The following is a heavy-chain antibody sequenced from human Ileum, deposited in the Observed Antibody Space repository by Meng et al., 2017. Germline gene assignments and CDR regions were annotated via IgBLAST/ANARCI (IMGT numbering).Heavy chain of an antibody. CDR2: IHYTWST. CDR1: GGSIGSAAYY. Sequence: QVQLQESGPGLVKVSQTLSLTCTVSGGSIGSAAYYWTWIRQHPAKGLEWIGYIHYTWSTSYNPSLESRTSTSIDTSNNQFSLKVTSVTAADTAVYYCARGVSAAGLFDNWGPGTLVTVSS. CDR3: ARGVSAAGLFDN. V-gene: IGHV4-31*03. D-gene: IGHD2-2*01. J-gene: IGHJ4*02.